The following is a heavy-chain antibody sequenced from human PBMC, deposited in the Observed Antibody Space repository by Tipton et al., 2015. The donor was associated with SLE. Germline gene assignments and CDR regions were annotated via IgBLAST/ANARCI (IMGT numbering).Heavy chain of an antibody. CDR1: GGSISSSSYY. D-gene: IGHD3-3*01. J-gene: IGHJ4*02. V-gene: IGHV4-39*01. CDR3: ARKFLEWEVDY. Sequence: TLSLTCTVSGGSISSSSYYWGWIRQPPGKGLEWIGSIYYSGSTYYNPSLKSRVTISVDTSKNQFSLKLSSVTAADTAVYYCARKFLEWEVDYWGQGTLVTVSS. CDR2: IYYSGST.